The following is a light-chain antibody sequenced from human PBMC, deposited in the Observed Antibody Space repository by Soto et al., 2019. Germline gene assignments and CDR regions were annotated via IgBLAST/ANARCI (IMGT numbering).Light chain of an antibody. J-gene: IGLJ2*01. Sequence: QSALTQPACVSGSPGQSITISCTGTSSDIGDYDYVSWYQHLPGKAPKLLIFDVTHRPSGVSDRFSGSKSGNTASLTISGVRPEDEADYYCCSYTDIALDVVFGGGTKLTVL. CDR2: DVT. V-gene: IGLV2-14*01. CDR3: CSYTDIALDVV. CDR1: SSDIGDYDY.